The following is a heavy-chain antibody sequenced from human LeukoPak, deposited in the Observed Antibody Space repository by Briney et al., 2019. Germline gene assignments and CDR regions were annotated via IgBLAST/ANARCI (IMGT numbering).Heavy chain of an antibody. CDR2: ISSSGSNI. CDR1: GFTFSSYS. V-gene: IGHV3-48*02. D-gene: IGHD2-2*01. CDR3: ATDLVPAAAFDL. J-gene: IGHJ4*02. Sequence: GGSLRLSCAASGFTFSSYSMNWVRQAPGRGLEWVSYISSSGSNIYYADSVKGRVTISRDNTKNSLYLQMNSVRDQDTAGFYCATDLVPAAAFDLWGQGTQVTVSS.